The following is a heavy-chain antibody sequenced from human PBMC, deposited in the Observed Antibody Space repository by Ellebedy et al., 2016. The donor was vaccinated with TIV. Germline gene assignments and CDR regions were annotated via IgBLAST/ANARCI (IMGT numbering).Heavy chain of an antibody. Sequence: MPSETLSLTCTVSGGSISSSSYYWGRIRQPPGKGLEWIGSIYYSGSTTYNPSLKSRVTISVDTSKNQFSLKLSSVTAADTAVYYCARRKYNKSPCFDYWGQGTLVTVSS. CDR2: IYYSGST. V-gene: IGHV4-39*07. D-gene: IGHD1-14*01. CDR3: ARRKYNKSPCFDY. J-gene: IGHJ4*02. CDR1: GGSISSSSYY.